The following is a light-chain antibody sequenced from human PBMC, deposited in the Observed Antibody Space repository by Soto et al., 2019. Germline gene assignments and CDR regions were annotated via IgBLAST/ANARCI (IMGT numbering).Light chain of an antibody. CDR3: SSYAATSTLV. CDR2: DVI. J-gene: IGLJ3*02. CDR1: SSDVGIYNY. Sequence: QSALTQPRSVSGSRGQSVTISCTGTSSDVGIYNYVSWYQHHPGKAPKLIIYDVIKRPSGVPDRFSGSKSGITASLTISGLQADDEADYYCSSYAATSTLVFGGGTKLTVL. V-gene: IGLV2-11*01.